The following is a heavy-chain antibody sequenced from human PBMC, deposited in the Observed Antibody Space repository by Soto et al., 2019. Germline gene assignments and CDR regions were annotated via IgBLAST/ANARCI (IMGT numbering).Heavy chain of an antibody. J-gene: IGHJ4*02. CDR2: ISSSGSTI. CDR1: GFTFSDYY. D-gene: IGHD1-7*01. Sequence: LRLSCAASGFTFSDYYMSWIRQAPGKGLEWVSYISSSGSTIYYADSVEGRFTISRDNAKNSLYLQMNSLRAEDTAVYYCARSKEGNWNYGGYYYFDYWGQGTLVTVSS. CDR3: ARSKEGNWNYGGYYYFDY. V-gene: IGHV3-11*01.